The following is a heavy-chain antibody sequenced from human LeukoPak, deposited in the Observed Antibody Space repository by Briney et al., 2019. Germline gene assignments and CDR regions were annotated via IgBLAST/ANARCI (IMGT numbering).Heavy chain of an antibody. D-gene: IGHD6-19*01. V-gene: IGHV1-2*04. Sequence: ASVKVSCKASGYTFTGYYMHWVRQAPGQGLEWMGWINPNSGGTNYAQKFQGWVTMTRDTSISTAYMELSRLRSDDTAVYYCARGVLAVAGPRPHYFDYCGQGTLVTVSS. CDR3: ARGVLAVAGPRPHYFDY. J-gene: IGHJ4*02. CDR2: INPNSGGT. CDR1: GYTFTGYY.